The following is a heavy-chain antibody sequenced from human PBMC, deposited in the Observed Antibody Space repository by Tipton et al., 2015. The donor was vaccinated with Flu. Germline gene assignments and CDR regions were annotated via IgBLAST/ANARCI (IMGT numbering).Heavy chain of an antibody. Sequence: QLVQSGAEVKKPGESLRISCKGSGYSFSNYWIAWVRQTPGKGLEWMGIIFPGDSSTRYSPSFQGQVTISVDKSVSSAHLQRSSLKTSDPGTYYCGRQDVDSPTGARHYDYWGQGTMVTVSS. J-gene: IGHJ4*02. V-gene: IGHV5-51*01. CDR3: GRQDVDSPTGARHYDY. D-gene: IGHD1-26*01. CDR2: IFPGDSST. CDR1: GYSFSNYW.